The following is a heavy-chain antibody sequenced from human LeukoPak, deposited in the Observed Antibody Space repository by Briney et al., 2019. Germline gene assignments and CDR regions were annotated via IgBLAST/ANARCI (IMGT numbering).Heavy chain of an antibody. CDR3: ARAPQPNYFDY. J-gene: IGHJ4*02. V-gene: IGHV4-59*01. CDR1: GGSISSYY. Sequence: SETLSLTCTVSGGSISSYYWSWIRQPPGKGLEWIGSIYYSGSTNYNPSLKSRVTISVDTSKNQFSLKLSSVTAADTAVYYCARAPQPNYFDYWGQGTLVTVSS. CDR2: IYYSGST.